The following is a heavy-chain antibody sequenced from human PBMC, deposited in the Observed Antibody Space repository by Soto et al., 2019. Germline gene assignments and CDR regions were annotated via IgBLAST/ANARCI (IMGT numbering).Heavy chain of an antibody. V-gene: IGHV3-33*01. CDR3: ARDRIAAAVGRNYGMDV. Sequence: GGSLRLSCAASGFTFSSYGMHWVRQAPGKGLEWVAVIWYDGSNKYYADSVKGRFTISRDNSKNTLYLQMNSLRAEDTAVYYCARDRIAAAVGRNYGMDVWGQGTTVTVSS. CDR1: GFTFSSYG. CDR2: IWYDGSNK. D-gene: IGHD6-13*01. J-gene: IGHJ6*02.